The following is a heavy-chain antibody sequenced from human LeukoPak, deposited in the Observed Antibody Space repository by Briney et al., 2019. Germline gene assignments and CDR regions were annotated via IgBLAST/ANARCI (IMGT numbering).Heavy chain of an antibody. D-gene: IGHD2-2*02. V-gene: IGHV3-15*01. Sequence: GGPLRLSCAASGFTSSNAWMSWVRQAPGKGLEWVGRIKSKTDGCTTDYAAPVKGRFTISRDDSKNTLYLQMNSLKTEDTAVYYCTTGLQLLYDGLQLDYWGQGTLVTVSS. J-gene: IGHJ4*02. CDR2: IKSKTDGCTT. CDR3: TTGLQLLYDGLQLDY. CDR1: GFTSSNAW.